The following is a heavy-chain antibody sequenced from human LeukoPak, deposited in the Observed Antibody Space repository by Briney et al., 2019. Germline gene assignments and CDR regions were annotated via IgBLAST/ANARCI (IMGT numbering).Heavy chain of an antibody. CDR1: GFTFSNYW. D-gene: IGHD5-12*01. Sequence: GGSLRLSCAASGFTFSNYWMSWVRQAPGKGLEWVANIKNDGSKKYYVDSVKGRFTISRDNAKNSLYLQMNSLRVEDTAVYYCATLYGGSLDYWGQGTLVTVSS. CDR3: ATLYGGSLDY. J-gene: IGHJ4*02. CDR2: IKNDGSKK. V-gene: IGHV3-7*01.